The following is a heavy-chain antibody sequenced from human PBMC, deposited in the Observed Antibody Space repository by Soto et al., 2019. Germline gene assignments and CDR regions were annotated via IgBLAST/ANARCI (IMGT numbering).Heavy chain of an antibody. CDR1: GFTFSNYW. D-gene: IGHD6-19*01. CDR3: ARLLAVAGINY. Sequence: VYLVESGGGLVQPGGSLRLSCAASGFTFSNYWMHWVRQVPGKGLVWVSRINSDGRNTSYADSVKGRFTISRDNAKNTLYLQMDSLGVEDTAVYYCARLLAVAGINYWGQGTLVTVSS. CDR2: INSDGRNT. J-gene: IGHJ4*02. V-gene: IGHV3-74*01.